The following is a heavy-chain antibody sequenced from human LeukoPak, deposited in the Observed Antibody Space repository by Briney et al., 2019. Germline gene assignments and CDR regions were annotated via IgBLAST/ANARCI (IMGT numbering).Heavy chain of an antibody. Sequence: TSSETLSLTCTVSGGSISSDDYYWSWIRQPPGKGLEWIGYIYYSGSTYYNPSLKSRLTISVDTSKNQFSLKLSSVTAADAAVYYCGRRVAVALFAFDIWGQGTMVTVSS. V-gene: IGHV4-30-4*02. CDR1: GGSISSDDYY. J-gene: IGHJ3*02. D-gene: IGHD6-19*01. CDR2: IYYSGST. CDR3: GRRVAVALFAFDI.